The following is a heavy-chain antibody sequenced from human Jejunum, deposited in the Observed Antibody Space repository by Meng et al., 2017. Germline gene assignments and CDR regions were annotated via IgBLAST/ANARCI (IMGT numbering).Heavy chain of an antibody. J-gene: IGHJ4*02. CDR3: AREVFTALGYSTEYFFDS. CDR1: GYTFSDFY. CDR2: INPHSGAT. D-gene: IGHD2-2*03. Sequence: QVHLMQSGAEVKKPGASVTVSCKASGYTFSDFYIHWVRQVPGQGLEWMGWINPHSGATYYVQRFQGRVTMTRDTSTTTASMELHGLRSDDTAKYFCAREVFTALGYSTEYFFDSWGQGTLVTVSS. V-gene: IGHV1-2*02.